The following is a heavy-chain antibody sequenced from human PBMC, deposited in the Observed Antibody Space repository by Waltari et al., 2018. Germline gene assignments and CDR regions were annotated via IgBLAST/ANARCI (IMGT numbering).Heavy chain of an antibody. CDR1: SGYFSGYY. D-gene: IGHD3-10*01. CDR2: INYSGYT. V-gene: IGHV4-34*02. CDR3: ARVVQFGEFLYGMDV. Sequence: QVQLQQWGAGLLRPSETLSLTCDVSSGYFSGYYWSWIRQSPGKGLEWIGEINYSGYTNYNPSLKSRVIISLDMSKNQFSLKLNYVTAADRAVYYCARVVQFGEFLYGMDVWGQGTTVTVSS. J-gene: IGHJ6*02.